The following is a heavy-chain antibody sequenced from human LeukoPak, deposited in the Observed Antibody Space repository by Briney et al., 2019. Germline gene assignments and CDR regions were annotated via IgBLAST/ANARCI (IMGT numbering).Heavy chain of an antibody. J-gene: IGHJ4*02. CDR1: GFTFSTYA. Sequence: PGGSLRLSCAASGFTFSTYAMSWVRQAPGRGLEWVSGISGSGGSTFYADSVKGRFTISRDNAKNSLYLQMNSLRAEDMALYYCVGSGWYVYWGQGTLVTVSS. CDR3: VGSGWYVY. CDR2: ISGSGGST. D-gene: IGHD6-19*01. V-gene: IGHV3-23*01.